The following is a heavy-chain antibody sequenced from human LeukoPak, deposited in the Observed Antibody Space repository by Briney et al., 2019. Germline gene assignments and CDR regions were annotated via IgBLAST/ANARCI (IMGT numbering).Heavy chain of an antibody. CDR3: ARRLDPGIFDY. CDR2: FYPGDSDT. CDR1: GYSFTSYW. Sequence: GESLKISCKGSGYSFTSYWIGWVRRMPGKGLDWMGIFYPGDSDTRYSPSFQGQVTTSADKSISTAYLQWSSLKASDTAMYYCARRLDPGIFDYWGQGTLVTVSS. V-gene: IGHV5-51*01. J-gene: IGHJ4*02.